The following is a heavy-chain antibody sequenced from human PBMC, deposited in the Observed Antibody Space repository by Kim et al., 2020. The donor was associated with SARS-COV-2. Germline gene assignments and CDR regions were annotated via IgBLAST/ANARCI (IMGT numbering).Heavy chain of an antibody. CDR1: GFTFSSYS. CDR2: ISSSSSYI. Sequence: GGSLRLSCAASGFTFSSYSMNWVRQAPGKGLEWVSSISSSSSYIYYADSVKGRFTISRDNAKNSLYLQMNSLRAEDTAVYYCARWLGWADIVVVPAALTTYYYYGMDVWGQGTTVTVSS. CDR3: ARWLGWADIVVVPAALTTYYYYGMDV. J-gene: IGHJ6*02. V-gene: IGHV3-21*01. D-gene: IGHD2-2*01.